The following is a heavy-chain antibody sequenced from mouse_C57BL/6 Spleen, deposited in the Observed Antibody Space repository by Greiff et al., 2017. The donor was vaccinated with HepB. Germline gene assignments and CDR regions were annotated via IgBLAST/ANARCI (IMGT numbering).Heavy chain of an antibody. V-gene: IGHV3-6*01. J-gene: IGHJ2*01. CDR1: GYSITSGYY. Sequence: VQLQQSGPGLVKPSQSLSLTCSVTGYSITSGYYWNWIRQFPGNKLEWMGYISYDGSNNYNPSLKNRISITRDTSKNQFFLKLNSVTTEDTATYYCARDRLGMDYWGQGTTLTVSS. CDR3: ARDRLGMDY. D-gene: IGHD4-1*01. CDR2: ISYDGSN.